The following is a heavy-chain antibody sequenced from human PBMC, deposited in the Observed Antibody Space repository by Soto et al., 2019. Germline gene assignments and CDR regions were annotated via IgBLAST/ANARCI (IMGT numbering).Heavy chain of an antibody. J-gene: IGHJ4*02. D-gene: IGHD3-9*01. CDR1: GGSFGAYY. Sequence: QVQLQQWGAGLLKPSETLSLTCAAYGGSFGAYYWTWIRQPPGKGLEWIGEINHSGSTNYNPSLESRVTISVDTSKNQFSLKLSSVTAADTAVYYCARGTNLRCFDWGQGILVTVSS. CDR2: INHSGST. CDR3: ARGTNLRCFD. V-gene: IGHV4-34*01.